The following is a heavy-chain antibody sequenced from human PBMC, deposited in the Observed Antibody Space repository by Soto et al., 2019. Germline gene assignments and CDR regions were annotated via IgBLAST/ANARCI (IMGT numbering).Heavy chain of an antibody. J-gene: IGHJ5*02. CDR1: GYTFTSYA. V-gene: IGHV1-3*01. CDR3: ARLQPEDYDILTGYSDNWFDP. D-gene: IGHD3-9*01. CDR2: INAGNGNT. Sequence: GASVKVSCKASGYTFTSYAMHWVRQAPGQRLEWMGWINAGNGNTKYSQKFQGRVTITRDTSASTAYMELSSLRSEDTAVYYCARLQPEDYDILTGYSDNWFDPWGQGTLVTVSS.